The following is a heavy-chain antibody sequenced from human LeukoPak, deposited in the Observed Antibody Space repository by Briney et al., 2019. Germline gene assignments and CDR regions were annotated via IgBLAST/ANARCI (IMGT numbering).Heavy chain of an antibody. Sequence: SETLSLTCTVSGGSISTYYWSWIRQPTSKGLEWIGRIYTNGSTNHNPSLKSRVTMSVDTSKNQFSLKLTSVTAADTAVYYCARDLIAVAGTEAFDIWGQGTMVTVSS. CDR2: IYTNGST. V-gene: IGHV4-4*07. CDR3: ARDLIAVAGTEAFDI. J-gene: IGHJ3*02. CDR1: GGSISTYY. D-gene: IGHD6-19*01.